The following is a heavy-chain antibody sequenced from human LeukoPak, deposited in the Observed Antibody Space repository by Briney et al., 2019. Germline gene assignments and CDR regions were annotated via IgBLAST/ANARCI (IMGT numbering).Heavy chain of an antibody. CDR1: GGPFSGYY. CDR3: ARVPWYCSSTSCPMLWFDP. CDR2: INHSGST. J-gene: IGHJ5*02. Sequence: SETLSLTCAVYGGPFSGYYWSWIRQPPGKGLEWIGEINHSGSTNYNPSLKSRVTISVDTSKNQFSLKLSSVTAADTAVYYCARVPWYCSSTSCPMLWFDPWGQGTLVTVSS. V-gene: IGHV4-34*01. D-gene: IGHD2-2*01.